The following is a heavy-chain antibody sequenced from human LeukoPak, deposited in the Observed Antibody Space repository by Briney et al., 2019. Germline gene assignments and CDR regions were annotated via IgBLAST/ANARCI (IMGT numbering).Heavy chain of an antibody. CDR3: AGDFYGSGSYPPYNWFDP. V-gene: IGHV5-51*01. D-gene: IGHD3-10*01. J-gene: IGHJ5*01. CDR1: RYSFINYW. CDR2: IYPGDSDT. Sequence: GESLKISCKGSRYSFINYWIGWVRQMPGKGLEWMGIIYPGDSDTRYSPSFRGQVTISADKSISTAYLQWSSLKASDTAMYYCAGDFYGSGSYPPYNWFDPWGQGTRVTVSS.